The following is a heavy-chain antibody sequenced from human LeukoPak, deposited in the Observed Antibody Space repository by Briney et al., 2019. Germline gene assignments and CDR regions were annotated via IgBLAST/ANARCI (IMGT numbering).Heavy chain of an antibody. V-gene: IGHV3-48*03. CDR2: ISSSGSTT. Sequence: GGSLRLSCAASGFTFNSYEMNWVRQAPGKGLEWVSYISSSGSTTYYADSVKGRFTISRDNAKKSVYLQMNSLRAEDTAVYYCAELGITMIGGVWGKGTTVTISS. J-gene: IGHJ6*04. D-gene: IGHD3-10*02. CDR1: GFTFNSYE. CDR3: AELGITMIGGV.